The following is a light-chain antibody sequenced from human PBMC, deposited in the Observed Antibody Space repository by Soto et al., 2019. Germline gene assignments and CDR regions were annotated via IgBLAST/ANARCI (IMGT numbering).Light chain of an antibody. Sequence: EIVMTQSPATLSVSPGERATLSCRASQSISSNLAWYQQKPGQAPRLLIYGPSTRATGIPARFSGSGSGTEFTLTISSLQSEDFAVYYCQQYNNWPLTFGGGTKGDIK. CDR1: QSISSN. V-gene: IGKV3-15*01. CDR2: GPS. CDR3: QQYNNWPLT. J-gene: IGKJ4*01.